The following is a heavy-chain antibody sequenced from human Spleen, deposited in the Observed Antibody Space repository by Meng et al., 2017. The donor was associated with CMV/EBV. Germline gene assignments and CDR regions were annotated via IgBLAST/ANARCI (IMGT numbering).Heavy chain of an antibody. V-gene: IGHV1-18*01. Sequence: GSVKVSCKTSGYTFASYDIIWVRQAPGQGLECMAWTSANNGQTNYAQKFQGRVTMTTDTSTSTAYMELRSLRTDDTAVYYCARDRVGPTYYYCGMDVWGQGTTVTVSS. CDR2: TSANNGQT. J-gene: IGHJ6*02. D-gene: IGHD1-26*01. CDR3: ARDRVGPTYYYCGMDV. CDR1: GYTFASYD.